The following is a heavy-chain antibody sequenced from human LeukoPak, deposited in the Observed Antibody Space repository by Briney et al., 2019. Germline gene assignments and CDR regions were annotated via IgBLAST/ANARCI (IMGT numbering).Heavy chain of an antibody. CDR1: GFTLSSYW. CDR3: ARRGGYGMNY. J-gene: IGHJ4*02. Sequence: GGSLRLSCAASGFTLSSYWMHWVRQAPGKGLVWVSRINSDGKSTSYADSVKGRFTISRDNAKNTRYLQMNSLRAEDTAVYYCARRGGYGMNYWGQGTLVTVSS. CDR2: INSDGKST. V-gene: IGHV3-74*01. D-gene: IGHD6-25*01.